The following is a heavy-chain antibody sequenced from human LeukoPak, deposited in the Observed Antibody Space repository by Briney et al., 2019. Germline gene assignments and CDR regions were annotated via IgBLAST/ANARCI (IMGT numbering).Heavy chain of an antibody. Sequence: GGSVRLSCAASGFTFSSYAMHWVRQAPGKGLEWVAVISYDGSNRYYEDSVKGRFTISRDNSKNTLYLQMNSLRAEDPAVYYCAKGRAGGDYGDDGWGQGTLVTVSS. V-gene: IGHV3-30*04. J-gene: IGHJ4*02. D-gene: IGHD4-17*01. CDR2: ISYDGSNR. CDR1: GFTFSSYA. CDR3: AKGRAGGDYGDDG.